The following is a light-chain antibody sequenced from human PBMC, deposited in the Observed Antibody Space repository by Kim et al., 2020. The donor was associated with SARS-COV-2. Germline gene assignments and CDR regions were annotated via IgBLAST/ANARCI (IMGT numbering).Light chain of an antibody. CDR1: SLRSYY. CDR3: NSRDSSGNVV. Sequence: SYELTQDPAVSVALGQTVRITCQGDSLRSYYASWYQQKPGQAPVLVIYGKNNRPSGIPDPFSGSSSGNTASLTITGAQAEDEADYYCNSRDSSGNVVFGGGTKLTVL. J-gene: IGLJ2*01. V-gene: IGLV3-19*01. CDR2: GKN.